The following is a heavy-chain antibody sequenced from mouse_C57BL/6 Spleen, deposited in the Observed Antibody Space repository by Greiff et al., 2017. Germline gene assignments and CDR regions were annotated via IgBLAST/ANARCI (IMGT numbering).Heavy chain of an antibody. CDR3: ARAVYSVYYFDY. D-gene: IGHD2-12*01. Sequence: EVHLVESGGGLVKPGGSLKLSCAASGFTFSSYAMSWVRQTPEKSLEWVATISAGGSYTYYPDNVKGRFTISRDNAENNLYLQMSHLKSEDTAMYYCARAVYSVYYFDYWGQGTTLTVSS. V-gene: IGHV5-4*01. CDR1: GFTFSSYA. CDR2: ISAGGSYT. J-gene: IGHJ2*01.